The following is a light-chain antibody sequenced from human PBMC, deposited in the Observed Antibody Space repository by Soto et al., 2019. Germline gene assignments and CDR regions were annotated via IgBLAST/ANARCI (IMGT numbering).Light chain of an antibody. J-gene: IGLJ3*02. V-gene: IGLV3-9*01. CDR1: NIGSKN. Sequence: SYELTQPLSVSVALGQTARITCGGNNIGSKNVHWYQQKPGQATVLVIYRDSNRPSGIPERFSGSNSGNAATLTISRAPAWDEADYYWQVWDSSTARVFGGGTKLTVL. CDR2: RDS. CDR3: QVWDSSTARV.